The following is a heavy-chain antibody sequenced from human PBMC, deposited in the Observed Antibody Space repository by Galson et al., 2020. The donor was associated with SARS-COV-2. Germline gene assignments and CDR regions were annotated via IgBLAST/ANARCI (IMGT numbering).Heavy chain of an antibody. J-gene: IGHJ4*02. CDR3: ARDIYDSSGYQMVY. D-gene: IGHD3-22*01. Sequence: ASVQVSCKASGYIFNTYGISWVRQAPGQGLEWMGWISGYNGDTILAQKLQGRVTMTTDTSTSTVYMELRSLISDDTAVYYCARDIYDSSGYQMVYWCQGTLVTVSS. CDR2: ISGYNGDT. CDR1: GYIFNTYG. V-gene: IGHV1-18*01.